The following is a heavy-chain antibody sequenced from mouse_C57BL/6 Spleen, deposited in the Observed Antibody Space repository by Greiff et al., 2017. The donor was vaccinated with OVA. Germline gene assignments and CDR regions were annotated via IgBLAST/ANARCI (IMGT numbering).Heavy chain of an antibody. Sequence: VQLQQSGAELVRPGASVTLSCKASGYTFTDYEMHWVKQTPVHGLEWIGAMDPETGGTAYTQKFKGKAILTADKSSSTAYMELRSLTSEDSAVYYCTRYDGYFAGFAYWGQGTLVTVSA. D-gene: IGHD2-3*01. CDR2: MDPETGGT. V-gene: IGHV1-15*01. J-gene: IGHJ3*01. CDR1: GYTFTDYE. CDR3: TRYDGYFAGFAY.